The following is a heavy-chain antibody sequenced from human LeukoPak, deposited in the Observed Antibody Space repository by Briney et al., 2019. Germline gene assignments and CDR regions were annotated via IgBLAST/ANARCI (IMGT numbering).Heavy chain of an antibody. J-gene: IGHJ2*01. D-gene: IGHD5-18*01. CDR3: ARARGYNWYFDL. V-gene: IGHV4-34*01. CDR1: GGSFSGDY. CDR2: INHSGSA. Sequence: SDTLSLTCAVYGGSFSGDYGSWIRLPPGKGLEWIGEINHSGSANYNPSLKSRVNISFDTSKNQFSLKLISVTAADTAVYYCARARGYNWYFDLWGRGTLVTVSS.